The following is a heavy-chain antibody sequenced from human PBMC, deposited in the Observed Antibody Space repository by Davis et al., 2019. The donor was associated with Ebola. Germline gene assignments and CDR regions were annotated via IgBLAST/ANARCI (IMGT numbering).Heavy chain of an antibody. Sequence: PGGSLRLSCTASGFTVGDYAMSWVRQAPGQGLEWVGFIRGKPYGGTTEYAASVKGRFTISRDDSKTIAYLQMNSLRTEDTAVYYCTRAPTGFYWGQGTLVTVSS. V-gene: IGHV3-49*04. CDR2: IRGKPYGGTT. D-gene: IGHD1-14*01. J-gene: IGHJ4*02. CDR1: GFTVGDYA. CDR3: TRAPTGFY.